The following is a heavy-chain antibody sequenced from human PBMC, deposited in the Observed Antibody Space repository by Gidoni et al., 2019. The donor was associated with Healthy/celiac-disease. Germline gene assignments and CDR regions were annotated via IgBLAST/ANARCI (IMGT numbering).Heavy chain of an antibody. V-gene: IGHV3-49*04. D-gene: IGHD3-3*01. CDR3: TRAITIFGVVSGY. CDR1: GFNLGDYA. J-gene: IGHJ4*02. Sequence: EVQLVESGGGWVQPGRSRRLSCTASGFNLGDYAMSWVRQDPGKGLEWVVFIRCKAYCGTTESASSVKGRFTISCDVSKSIAYLQMNRLKTKDTAVYYFTRAITIFGVVSGYWGQGPLVTVSS. CDR2: IRCKAYCGTT.